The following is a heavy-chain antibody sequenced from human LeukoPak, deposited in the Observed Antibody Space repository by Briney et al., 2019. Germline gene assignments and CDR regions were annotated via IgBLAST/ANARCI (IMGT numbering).Heavy chain of an antibody. CDR3: ARPKTEAAGYYFDY. CDR2: LNVYNGDT. J-gene: IGHJ4*02. CDR1: GYTFIDYG. Sequence: ASVKVSCKASGYTFIDYGISWVRQAPGQGLEWRGWLNVYNGDTNYAQNLQGRLTMTTDKSTSTVYMELRSLRSDDTAVYYCARPKTEAAGYYFDYWGQGTLVTVSS. D-gene: IGHD6-13*01. V-gene: IGHV1-18*01.